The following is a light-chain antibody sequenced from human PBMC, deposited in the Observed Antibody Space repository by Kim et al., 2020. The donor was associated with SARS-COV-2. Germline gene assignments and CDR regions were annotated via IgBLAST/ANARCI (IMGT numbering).Light chain of an antibody. J-gene: IGKJ2*03. CDR3: QQFDTSPYS. CDR2: ATS. Sequence: LSPGERATLPCSASQAVNSDSLAWYQQNPGQAPRLLIYATSTRATGVPDRFGGSGSGTDFTLTIARLEPEDFAMYFCQQFDTSPYSCGQGTKLEI. V-gene: IGKV3-20*01. CDR1: QAVNSDS.